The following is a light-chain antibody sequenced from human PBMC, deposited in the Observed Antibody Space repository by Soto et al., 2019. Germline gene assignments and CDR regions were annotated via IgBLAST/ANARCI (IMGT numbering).Light chain of an antibody. V-gene: IGKV1-39*01. CDR2: ASS. J-gene: IGKJ1*01. CDR3: QQSYSTPRT. CDR1: QSISSW. Sequence: DIQMTQSPSTLSASVGDRVTITCRASQSISSWLAWYQQKPGKAPRLLIYASSTLQIGVPSTFSGSGSGTDFTLTISSLQPEDFATYYGQQSYSTPRTFGQGTKVDIK.